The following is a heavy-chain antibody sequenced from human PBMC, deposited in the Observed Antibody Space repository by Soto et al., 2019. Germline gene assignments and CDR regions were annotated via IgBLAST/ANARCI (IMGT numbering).Heavy chain of an antibody. V-gene: IGHV3-23*01. J-gene: IGHJ4*02. D-gene: IGHD3-16*02. Sequence: GGSLRLSCAASGFTFSSYAMSWVRQAPGKGLEWVSAISGSGGSTYYADSVKGRFTISRDNSKNTLYLQMNSLRAEDTAVYYCAKDQTYMITFGGVIGPFDYWGQGTLLTVSS. CDR2: ISGSGGST. CDR1: GFTFSSYA. CDR3: AKDQTYMITFGGVIGPFDY.